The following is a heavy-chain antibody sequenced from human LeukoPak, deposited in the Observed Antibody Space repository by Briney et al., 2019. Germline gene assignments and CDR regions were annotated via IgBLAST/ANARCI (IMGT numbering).Heavy chain of an antibody. CDR2: INHSGST. CDR3: ARRRRATIGSWRHPNNWFDP. J-gene: IGHJ5*02. Sequence: SETLSLTCAVYGGSFSGYYWSWIRQPPGKGLEWLGEINHSGSTNYNPSLKSRVTISVDTSKNQFSLKLSSVTAADTAVYYCARRRRATIGSWRHPNNWFDPWGQGTLVTVSS. CDR1: GGSFSGYY. D-gene: IGHD5-24*01. V-gene: IGHV4-34*01.